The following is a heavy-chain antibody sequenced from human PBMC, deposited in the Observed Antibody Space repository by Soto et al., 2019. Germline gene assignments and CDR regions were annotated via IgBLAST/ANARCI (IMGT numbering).Heavy chain of an antibody. V-gene: IGHV3-23*01. CDR1: GFTFSSYA. J-gene: IGHJ4*02. CDR3: ARKRGYSDHDLDY. D-gene: IGHD5-12*01. CDR2: ISYSGVST. Sequence: PGGSLRLSCAASGFTFSSYAMTWVRQAPGKGLEWVSAISYSGVSTYYADSVKGRFTISRDSSENTLSLQMNSLRVDDTAVYYCARKRGYSDHDLDYWGQGTLVTVSS.